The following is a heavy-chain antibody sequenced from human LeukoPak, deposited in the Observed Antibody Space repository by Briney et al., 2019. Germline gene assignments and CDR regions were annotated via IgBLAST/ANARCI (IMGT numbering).Heavy chain of an antibody. V-gene: IGHV3-20*04. CDR2: INWNGGRP. D-gene: IGHD1-7*01. CDR1: GFTFDDYG. J-gene: IGHJ5*02. CDR3: ARGNWNYGRFDP. Sequence: GGSLRLSCAASGFTFDDYGMSWVRQAPGKGLEWVSGINWNGGRPGYADSVKGRFTISRDNAKNSLYLQMSSLRAEDTALYYCARGNWNYGRFDPWGQGTLVTVSS.